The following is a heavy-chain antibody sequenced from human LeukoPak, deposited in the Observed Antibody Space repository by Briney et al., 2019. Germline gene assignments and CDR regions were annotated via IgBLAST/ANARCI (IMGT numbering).Heavy chain of an antibody. V-gene: IGHV4-61*01. CDR2: IFYSGST. J-gene: IGHJ4*02. D-gene: IGHD2-15*01. Sequence: SETLSLTCTVSGGSVSSDSYFWTWIRQPPGKGLEWIGYIFYSGSTNYNSTLKSRVTISVVTSKNQFSLKLSSVTAADTAVYYCARGYCGGGTCYRTFFDQWGQGTLVTVSS. CDR3: ARGYCGGGTCYRTFFDQ. CDR1: GGSVSSDSYF.